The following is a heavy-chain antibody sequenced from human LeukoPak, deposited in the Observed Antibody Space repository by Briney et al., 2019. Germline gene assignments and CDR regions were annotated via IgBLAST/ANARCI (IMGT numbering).Heavy chain of an antibody. J-gene: IGHJ4*02. CDR2: ISSSSSYI. Sequence: PGGSLRLSCAASGFTFSSYSMNWVRQAPGKGLEWVSSISSSSSYIYYADSVKGRFTISRDNAKNSLYLQMNSLRAEDTAVYYCARADYYDSGGYLGDYWGQGTLVTVSS. CDR1: GFTFSSYS. D-gene: IGHD3-22*01. V-gene: IGHV3-21*01. CDR3: ARADYYDSGGYLGDY.